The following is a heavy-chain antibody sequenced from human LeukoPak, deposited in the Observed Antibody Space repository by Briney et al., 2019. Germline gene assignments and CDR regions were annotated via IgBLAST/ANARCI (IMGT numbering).Heavy chain of an antibody. CDR1: GYTFTRYY. V-gene: IGHV1-46*01. Sequence: GASVKVSCKASGYTFTRYYMHWVRQAPGQRLEWMGMINTSVGTTGHAQKFQGRVTVTRDTSTSTVYMEMSSLRSEDTAVYYCARGPENYYYFDYWGQGTLVTVST. CDR3: ARGPENYYYFDY. J-gene: IGHJ4*02. D-gene: IGHD1-14*01. CDR2: INTSVGTT.